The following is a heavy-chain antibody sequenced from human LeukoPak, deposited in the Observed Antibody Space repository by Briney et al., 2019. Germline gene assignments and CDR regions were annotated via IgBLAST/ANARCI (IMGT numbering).Heavy chain of an antibody. V-gene: IGHV4-59*01. CDR3: ARGGGYDFWSGYPPFDY. Sequence: PSETLSLTCTVSGGSISSYYWSWIRQPPGKGLEWIGYIYYSGSTNYNPSLKSRVTISVDTSKNQFSLKLSSVTAADTAVYYCARGGGYDFWSGYPPFDYWGQGTLVTVSS. J-gene: IGHJ4*02. D-gene: IGHD3-3*01. CDR2: IYYSGST. CDR1: GGSISSYY.